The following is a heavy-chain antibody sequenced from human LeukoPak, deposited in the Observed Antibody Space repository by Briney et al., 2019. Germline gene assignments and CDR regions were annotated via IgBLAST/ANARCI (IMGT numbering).Heavy chain of an antibody. D-gene: IGHD2-8*01. CDR2: ISYSGST. CDR3: AKWGTSLYAFDI. CDR1: GASISSYY. Sequence: PSETLSLTCIVSGASISSYYWNWIRQPPGKGLEWIGYISYSGSTNYNPSLKSRVTISVDTSKNQFSLKLSSVIAADTAVYYCAKWGTSLYAFDIWGQGTMVTVSS. J-gene: IGHJ3*02. V-gene: IGHV4-59*01.